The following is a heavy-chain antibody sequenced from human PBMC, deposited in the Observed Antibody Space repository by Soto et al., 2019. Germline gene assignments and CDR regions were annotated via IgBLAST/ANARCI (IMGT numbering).Heavy chain of an antibody. Sequence: QMQLVESGGGVVQPGRSLRLSCAASGFTFSSYAMHWVRQAPGKGLEWVAVISYDGSKKYYADSVKGRFTISRDNSKNTLYLQMNSLRAEDTAVYHCARDPGSYFDYWGQGTLVTVSS. CDR3: ARDPGSYFDY. D-gene: IGHD3-10*01. CDR1: GFTFSSYA. J-gene: IGHJ4*02. V-gene: IGHV3-30-3*01. CDR2: ISYDGSKK.